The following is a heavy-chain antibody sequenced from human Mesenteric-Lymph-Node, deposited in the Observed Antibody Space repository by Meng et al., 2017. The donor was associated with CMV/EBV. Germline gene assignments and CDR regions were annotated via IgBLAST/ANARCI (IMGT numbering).Heavy chain of an antibody. Sequence: GGSLRLSCAASGFTVSNNYMTWVRQAPGKGLEWVSVISGGGGSTYYADSVNGRFTISRDNSKNTLYLQMNSLRAEDTAVYYCAKVQKNIVLVVAATPDYWGQGTLVTVSS. CDR2: ISGGGGST. J-gene: IGHJ4*02. CDR3: AKVQKNIVLVVAATPDY. V-gene: IGHV3-23*01. CDR1: GFTVSNNY. D-gene: IGHD2-15*01.